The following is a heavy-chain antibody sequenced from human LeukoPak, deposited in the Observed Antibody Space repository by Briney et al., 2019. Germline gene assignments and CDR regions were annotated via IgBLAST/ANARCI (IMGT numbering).Heavy chain of an antibody. J-gene: IGHJ4*02. CDR1: GFTSRSYA. CDR2: INGSGGRT. Sequence: PGGSLRLSCAASGFTSRSYAMDWVRQAPGKGLGWVSGINGSGGRTNYADSVKGRFTISRDNSKHTLYLQMNSVRAEDTAVSYCTKGVVVDYVNYFDYWGEGALVTLSP. D-gene: IGHD4-17*01. V-gene: IGHV3-23*01. CDR3: TKGVVVDYVNYFDY.